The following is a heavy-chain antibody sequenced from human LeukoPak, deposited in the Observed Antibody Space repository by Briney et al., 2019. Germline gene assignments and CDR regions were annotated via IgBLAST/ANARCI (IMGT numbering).Heavy chain of an antibody. V-gene: IGHV4-39*01. CDR1: GGSISSYY. J-gene: IGHJ4*02. Sequence: PSETLSLTCTVSGGSISSYYWGWLRQPPGKGLEWIGSIYYSGSTYYIPSLMSRVTISVDTSKNQFSLKLSSVTAADTAVYYCARRLYYDILTGYYEDYWGQGTLVTVSS. CDR2: IYYSGST. CDR3: ARRLYYDILTGYYEDY. D-gene: IGHD3-9*01.